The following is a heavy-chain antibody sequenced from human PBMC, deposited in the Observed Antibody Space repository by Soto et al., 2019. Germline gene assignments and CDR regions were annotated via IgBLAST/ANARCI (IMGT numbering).Heavy chain of an antibody. CDR3: ASTITQGSYYYMDV. J-gene: IGHJ6*03. D-gene: IGHD5-12*01. CDR1: GYTFTSYG. V-gene: IGHV1-18*01. Sequence: GASVKVSCKASGYTFTSYGISWVRQAPGQGLEWMGWISAYNGNTNYAQKLQGRVTMTTDTSTSTAYMELRSLRSDDTAVYYCASTITQGSYYYMDVWGKGTTVTVSS. CDR2: ISAYNGNT.